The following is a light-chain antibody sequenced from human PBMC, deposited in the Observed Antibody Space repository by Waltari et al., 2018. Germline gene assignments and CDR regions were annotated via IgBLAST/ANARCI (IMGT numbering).Light chain of an antibody. J-gene: IGKJ3*01. CDR2: WAS. CDR1: QSLLYNSNNKTY. Sequence: DIVMTQSPDSLAVSLGERATINCKSSQSLLYNSNNKTYLAWYQQKPGQPPKMLIYWASSRESGVPGRFSGSGSGTDFTLTISSLQAEDVAVYYCQQYYATPRTFGPGTKVDIK. CDR3: QQYYATPRT. V-gene: IGKV4-1*01.